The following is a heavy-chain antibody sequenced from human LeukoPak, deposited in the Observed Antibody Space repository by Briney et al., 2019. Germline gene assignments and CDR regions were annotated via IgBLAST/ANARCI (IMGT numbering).Heavy chain of an antibody. J-gene: IGHJ4*02. CDR2: IWYDGSNK. Sequence: GGSLRLSCAASGFTFSSYGMHWVRRAPGKGLEWVAVIWYDGSNKYYADSVKGRFTISRDNSKNTLYLQMNSLRAEDTAVYYCAREHYDSSGYYYFDYWGQGTLVTVSS. D-gene: IGHD3-22*01. CDR1: GFTFSSYG. V-gene: IGHV3-33*01. CDR3: AREHYDSSGYYYFDY.